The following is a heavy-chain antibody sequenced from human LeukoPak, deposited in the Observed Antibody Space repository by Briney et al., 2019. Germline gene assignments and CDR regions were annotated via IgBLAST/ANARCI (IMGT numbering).Heavy chain of an antibody. Sequence: WGSLRLSCAASGFTFSSYAMSWVRQAPGKGLEWVSSMSDNAGRTYYADSVKGRFTISRDNSKNTMYLEMNSLRAEDTAVYNCVWGGQQLASWGQGTLVIASS. V-gene: IGHV3-23*01. CDR1: GFTFSSYA. CDR3: VWGGQQLAS. CDR2: MSDNAGRT. D-gene: IGHD6-13*01. J-gene: IGHJ4*02.